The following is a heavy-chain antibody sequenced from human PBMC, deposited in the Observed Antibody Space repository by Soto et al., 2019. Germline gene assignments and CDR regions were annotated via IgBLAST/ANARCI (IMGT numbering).Heavy chain of an antibody. Sequence: EVQLLESGGGLVQPGGSLRLSCAASGFTFSSYAMNWVRQAPGKGLEWVSVISGSGDSTYYADSVKGRFTISRDNSKNTLYLQMNSLRAEDTAVYYWASRSSGWCFDYWGQGTLVTVSS. D-gene: IGHD6-19*01. CDR1: GFTFSSYA. J-gene: IGHJ4*02. V-gene: IGHV3-23*01. CDR2: ISGSGDST. CDR3: ASRSSGWCFDY.